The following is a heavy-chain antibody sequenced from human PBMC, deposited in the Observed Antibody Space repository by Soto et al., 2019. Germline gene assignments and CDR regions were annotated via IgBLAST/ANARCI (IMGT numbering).Heavy chain of an antibody. Sequence: GGSLRLSCAASGFTFSNYAMNWVRQAPGKGLEWVSAISAGGSNTDYADSVKGRFTISSDNSKNTLYLQMNSLRAEDTAVYYCAKEYSTSFDYWGQGTLVTVSS. J-gene: IGHJ4*02. CDR1: GFTFSNYA. CDR2: ISAGGSNT. CDR3: AKEYSTSFDY. D-gene: IGHD6-6*01. V-gene: IGHV3-23*01.